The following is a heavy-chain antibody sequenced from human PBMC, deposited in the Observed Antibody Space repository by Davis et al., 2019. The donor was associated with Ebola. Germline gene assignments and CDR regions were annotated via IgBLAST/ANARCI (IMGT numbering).Heavy chain of an antibody. CDR2: IYPGDSDT. V-gene: IGHV5-51*01. CDR1: GYSFTSYW. D-gene: IGHD2-15*01. CDR3: ARRVVVATLAFDI. Sequence: KVSCKGSGYSFTSYWIGWVRQMPGKGLEWMGIIYPGDSDTRYSPSFQGQVTISADKSISTAYLQWSSLKASDTAMYYCARRVVVATLAFDIWGQGTMVTVSS. J-gene: IGHJ3*02.